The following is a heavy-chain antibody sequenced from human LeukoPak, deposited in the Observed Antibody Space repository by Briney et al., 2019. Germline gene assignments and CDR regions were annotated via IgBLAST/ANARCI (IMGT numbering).Heavy chain of an antibody. CDR3: ATEAHDAFDI. Sequence: SETLSLTCAVYGGSFSGYYWSWIRQPPGKGLEWIGYIYYSGSTNYNPSLKSRVTISVDTSKNQFSLKLSSVTAADTAVYYCATEAHDAFDIWGQGTMVTVSS. CDR2: IYYSGST. CDR1: GGSFSGYY. J-gene: IGHJ3*02. V-gene: IGHV4-59*01.